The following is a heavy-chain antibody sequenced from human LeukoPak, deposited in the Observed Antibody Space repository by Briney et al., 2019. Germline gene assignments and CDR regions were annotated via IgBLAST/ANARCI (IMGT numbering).Heavy chain of an antibody. CDR3: ARDRDGTAYYPLDF. J-gene: IGHJ4*02. V-gene: IGHV3-21*01. Sequence: GSLRLSCAASGFTFSSYSMNWVRQAPGKGLEWVSFISSSSSSINYADSVEGRFTISRDNAKNSLYLQMNSLRAEDTAVYYCARDRDGTAYYPLDFRGQGTLVTVSS. CDR1: GFTFSSYS. CDR2: ISSSSSSI. D-gene: IGHD3-22*01.